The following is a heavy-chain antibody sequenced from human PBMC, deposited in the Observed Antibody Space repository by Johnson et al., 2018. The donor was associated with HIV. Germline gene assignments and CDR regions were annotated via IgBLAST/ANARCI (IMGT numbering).Heavy chain of an antibody. Sequence: QVQLVESGGGVVQPGGSLRLSCAASGFTFSSYGMHWVRQAPGKGLEWVAVISFDGTNKHYGDSVRGRFTVSRDNSKNTLSLQMNSLTTEDTAIYYCVRGSLTDDSFADWGQGTMVLVSS. CDR1: GFTFSSYG. V-gene: IGHV3-30*03. CDR2: ISFDGTNK. CDR3: VRGSLTDDSFAD. J-gene: IGHJ3*01. D-gene: IGHD2-8*01.